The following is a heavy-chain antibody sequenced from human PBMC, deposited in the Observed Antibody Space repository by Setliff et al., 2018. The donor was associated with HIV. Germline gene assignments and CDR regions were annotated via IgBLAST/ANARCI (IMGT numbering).Heavy chain of an antibody. CDR1: GYTFTTYG. D-gene: IGHD3-10*01. CDR3: ASEGITMVRGAIIRSAFDI. Sequence: ASVKVSCKAAGYTFTTYGISWVRQAPGQGLEWMGWISVYNGKTHYGQKFQGRVIVTAETSTSTAYMELTSLRSDDTAVYYCASEGITMVRGAIIRSAFDIWGQGTMVTVSS. V-gene: IGHV1-18*01. J-gene: IGHJ3*02. CDR2: ISVYNGKT.